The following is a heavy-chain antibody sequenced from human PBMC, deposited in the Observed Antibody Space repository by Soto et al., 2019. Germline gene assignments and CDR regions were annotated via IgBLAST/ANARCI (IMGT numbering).Heavy chain of an antibody. D-gene: IGHD5-18*01. V-gene: IGHV1-3*01. Sequence: GAPVKVSCKASGYTFTCYSMYWARQAPGQRLEWMGWINAGNGNTKYSQKFQGRVTITRDTSASTAYMELSSLRSEDTAVYYCARERGYSRNWFDPWGQGTLVTVSS. CDR1: GYTFTCYS. CDR3: ARERGYSRNWFDP. J-gene: IGHJ5*02. CDR2: INAGNGNT.